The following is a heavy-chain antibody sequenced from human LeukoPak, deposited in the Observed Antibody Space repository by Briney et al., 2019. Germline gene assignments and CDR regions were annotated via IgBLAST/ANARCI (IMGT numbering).Heavy chain of an antibody. CDR3: AKARGSSVYEQFDY. J-gene: IGHJ4*02. Sequence: GGSLRLSCAASGFAFSTYALTWVRQAPEKGLQWVSTISTSGRATYYADSVEGRFTISRDNSKNTLYLQMNSLRADNTAVYYCAKARGSSVYEQFDYWGQGTQVTVSP. CDR1: GFAFSTYA. V-gene: IGHV3-23*01. D-gene: IGHD5/OR15-5a*01. CDR2: ISTSGRAT.